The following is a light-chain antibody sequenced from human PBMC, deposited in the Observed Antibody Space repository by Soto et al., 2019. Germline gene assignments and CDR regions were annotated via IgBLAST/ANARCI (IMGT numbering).Light chain of an antibody. CDR2: EAS. CDR3: QQYYSFWT. J-gene: IGKJ1*01. Sequence: DIQMTQSPSTLSASLGDRVTIICRASRSVDKWLAWYQQKSGKAPKLLIYEASHLQSGVTSRFGGSGSGTEFTLTINKLQPEDVASYYCQQYYSFWTFGQGTTVEV. CDR1: RSVDKW. V-gene: IGKV1-5*02.